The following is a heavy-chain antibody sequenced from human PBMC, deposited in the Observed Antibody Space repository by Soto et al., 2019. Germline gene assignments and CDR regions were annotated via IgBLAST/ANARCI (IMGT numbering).Heavy chain of an antibody. Sequence: EVQVEESGGGLIQPGGSLRLSCAASGFTVSSNYMSWVRQAPGKGLEWVSIIYSGGNTYFADSVKGRFTFSRDNSKNTLYLQMNSLRVEDTAVYYCARGIGGGRGRFDPWGQGTLVIVSS. J-gene: IGHJ5*02. CDR2: IYSGGNT. D-gene: IGHD2-15*01. V-gene: IGHV3-53*01. CDR1: GFTVSSNY. CDR3: ARGIGGGRGRFDP.